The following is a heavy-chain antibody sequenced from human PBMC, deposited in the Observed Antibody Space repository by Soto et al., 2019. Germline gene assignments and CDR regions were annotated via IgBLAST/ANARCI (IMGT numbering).Heavy chain of an antibody. Sequence: GGSLRLSCAASGFTFSSYGLHCVRQAPGKGLEWVAVIWYDGSNKYYADSVKGRFTISRDNSKNTLYLQMNSLRAEDTAVYYCARDTLGSYWYFDLWGRGTLVTVSS. J-gene: IGHJ2*01. V-gene: IGHV3-33*01. D-gene: IGHD2-15*01. CDR1: GFTFSSYG. CDR2: IWYDGSNK. CDR3: ARDTLGSYWYFDL.